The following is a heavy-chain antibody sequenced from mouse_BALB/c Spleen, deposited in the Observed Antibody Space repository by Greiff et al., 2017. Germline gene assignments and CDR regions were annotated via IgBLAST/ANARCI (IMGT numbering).Heavy chain of an antibody. CDR3: SRDGDYGYCYFDV. V-gene: IGHV5-4*02. Sequence: EVHLVESGGGLVKPGGSLKLSCAASGFTFSDYYMYWVRQTPEKRLEWVATISDGGSYTYYPDSVKGRFTISRDNAKNHLYLQMSMLKSEDTAMYYCSRDGDYGYCYFDVWGAGTTVTVSS. D-gene: IGHD2-13*01. J-gene: IGHJ1*01. CDR1: GFTFSDYY. CDR2: ISDGGSYT.